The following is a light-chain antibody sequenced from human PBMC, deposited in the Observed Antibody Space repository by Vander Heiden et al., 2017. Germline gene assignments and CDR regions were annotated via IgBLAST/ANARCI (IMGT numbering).Light chain of an antibody. Sequence: DSNMTQSTPPLSASVRDRVSITCRASQNISSYLNWYQRQPGKPPKLLIYAASSLQSGVPSRFSGSGSGTDFTLTITSLQPEDFATYYCQQSYSTPLTFGGGTKVEIK. CDR1: QNISSY. V-gene: IGKV1-39*01. CDR2: AAS. CDR3: QQSYSTPLT. J-gene: IGKJ4*01.